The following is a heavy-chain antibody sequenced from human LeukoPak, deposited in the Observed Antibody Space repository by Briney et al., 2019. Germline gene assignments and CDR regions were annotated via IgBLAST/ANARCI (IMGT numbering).Heavy chain of an antibody. V-gene: IGHV3-23*01. CDR3: AREVAPLYFHYGMDV. Sequence: GGSLRLSCAASGFTFSSHAMSWVRQAPGKGLEWVSAISGSGGSTYYADSVKGRFTISRDDSKTTVYLLMNSLRAEDTAVYYCAREVAPLYFHYGMDVWGEGTTVTVSS. CDR1: GFTFSSHA. CDR2: ISGSGGST. J-gene: IGHJ6*01. D-gene: IGHD1-26*01.